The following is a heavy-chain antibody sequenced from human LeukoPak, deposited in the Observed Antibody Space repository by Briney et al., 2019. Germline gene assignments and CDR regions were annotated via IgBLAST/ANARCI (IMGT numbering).Heavy chain of an antibody. J-gene: IGHJ4*02. Sequence: GRSLRLSCAASGFTFSDYYMSWIRQAPGKGLEWVSYISSSGSTIYYADSVKGRFTISRDNAKNSLYLQMNSLRAEDTAVYYCARDGGYGSGSYYNEDYWGQGTLVTVSS. CDR1: GFTFSDYY. D-gene: IGHD3-10*01. CDR3: ARDGGYGSGSYYNEDY. V-gene: IGHV3-11*04. CDR2: ISSSGSTI.